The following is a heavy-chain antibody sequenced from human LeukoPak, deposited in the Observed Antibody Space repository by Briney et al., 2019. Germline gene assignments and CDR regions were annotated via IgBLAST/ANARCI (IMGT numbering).Heavy chain of an antibody. Sequence: SENLSLTCTVSGGSISSGDYYWSWIRQPPGKGLEWIGYIYYSGSTYYNPSLKSRVTISVDTSKNQFSLKLSSVTAADTAVYYCAREPQDHSSEDYWGQGTLVTVSS. CDR3: AREPQDHSSEDY. CDR2: IYYSGST. D-gene: IGHD6-19*01. V-gene: IGHV4-30-4*01. J-gene: IGHJ4*02. CDR1: GGSISSGDYY.